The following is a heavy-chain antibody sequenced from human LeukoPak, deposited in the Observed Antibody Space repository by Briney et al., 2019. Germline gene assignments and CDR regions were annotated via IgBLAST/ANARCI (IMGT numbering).Heavy chain of an antibody. CDR1: GYTFTGYY. V-gene: IGHV1-2*02. J-gene: IGHJ4*02. D-gene: IGHD4-17*01. CDR2: INPNSGAT. CDR3: ARLDYGDYSY. Sequence: GASVTVSCKASGYTFTGYYVYWVRQAPGQGLEWMGWINPNSGATSYVQKFQGRVTMTRDTSISTAYMELSGLRSDDTAVYYCARLDYGDYSYWGQGTLVTVS.